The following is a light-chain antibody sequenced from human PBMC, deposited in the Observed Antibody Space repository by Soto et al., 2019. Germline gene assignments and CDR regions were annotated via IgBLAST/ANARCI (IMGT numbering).Light chain of an antibody. Sequence: EIVLTQSPATLSLSPGERATLSCRASQSVSSYLAWYQQKPGQAPRLLIYDASNRAPGIPARFSGSGSGTDFTLTLSSLEPEDFAVYYCQQRSNWPPYTFGQGTKLEIK. CDR2: DAS. V-gene: IGKV3-11*01. CDR1: QSVSSY. J-gene: IGKJ2*01. CDR3: QQRSNWPPYT.